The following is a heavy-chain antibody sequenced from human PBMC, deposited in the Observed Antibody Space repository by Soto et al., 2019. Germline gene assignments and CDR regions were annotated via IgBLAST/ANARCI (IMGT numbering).Heavy chain of an antibody. CDR3: AHSSYYDFWSGYYKNWFDP. Sequence: QITLKESGPPLVKPTQTPTLTCTFSGFSLSTSGVGVGWIRQPPGKALEWLALIYWDDDKRYSPSLKSRLTITKDTSKNQVVLTMTNMDPVDTATYYCAHSSYYDFWSGYYKNWFDPWGQGTLVTVSS. CDR1: GFSLSTSGVG. CDR2: IYWDDDK. D-gene: IGHD3-3*01. J-gene: IGHJ5*02. V-gene: IGHV2-5*02.